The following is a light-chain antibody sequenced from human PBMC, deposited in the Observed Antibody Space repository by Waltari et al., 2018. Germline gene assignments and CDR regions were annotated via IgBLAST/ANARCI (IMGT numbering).Light chain of an antibody. CDR2: KAS. J-gene: IGKJ4*01. Sequence: DIQMTQSPSTLSASVGDRVTITCRASQSISNWVAWYQQKPVKAPKLLIEKASTLESGVPSRFSGSGSGTEFTLTISSLQPDDFATYYCQQYNSYSLLTFGGGTKVEIK. CDR1: QSISNW. CDR3: QQYNSYSLLT. V-gene: IGKV1-5*03.